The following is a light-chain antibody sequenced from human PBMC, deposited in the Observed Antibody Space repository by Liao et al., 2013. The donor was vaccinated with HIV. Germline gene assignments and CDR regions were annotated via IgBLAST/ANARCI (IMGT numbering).Light chain of an antibody. J-gene: IGLJ2*01. V-gene: IGLV3-1*01. CDR3: QVWDDNIRGVV. CDR2: QDD. Sequence: SYELTQPPSVSVSPGQTASITCSGDKLGDKYACWYQQKPGQSPVLVIYQDDKRPSGIPERFSGSNSGHTATLTISRVEAGDEADYYCQVWDDNIRGVVFGGGTKLTVL. CDR1: KLGDKY.